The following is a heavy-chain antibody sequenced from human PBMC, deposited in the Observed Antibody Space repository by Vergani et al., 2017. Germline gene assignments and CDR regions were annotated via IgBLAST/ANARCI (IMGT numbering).Heavy chain of an antibody. D-gene: IGHD1-1*01. J-gene: IGHJ1*01. V-gene: IGHV3-30*03. Sequence: QVHLVESGGGVVQPGRSLRLSCVVSGFTSSYYRMHWVRQAPGKGLEWVSVISYDGTQKYYADSVKGRFPISRDNSKSTLYLQMNSLRTEDTAVYYWATKSCGTPGCQIGYFREWGQGTLVTVSS. CDR3: ATKSCGTPGCQIGYFRE. CDR2: ISYDGTQK. CDR1: GFTSSYYR.